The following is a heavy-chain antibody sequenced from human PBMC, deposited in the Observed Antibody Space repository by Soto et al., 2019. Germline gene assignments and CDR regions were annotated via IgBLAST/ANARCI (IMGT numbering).Heavy chain of an antibody. D-gene: IGHD6-13*01. CDR2: INPNSGGT. Sequence: GASVKVSCKASGYTFTGYYMHWVRQAPGQGLEWMGWINPNSGGTNYAQKFQGRVTMTRDTSISTAYMELSRLRSDDTAVYYCARDRYSSSWYVRGYFQHWGQGTLVTVS. CDR1: GYTFTGYY. CDR3: ARDRYSSSWYVRGYFQH. V-gene: IGHV1-2*02. J-gene: IGHJ1*01.